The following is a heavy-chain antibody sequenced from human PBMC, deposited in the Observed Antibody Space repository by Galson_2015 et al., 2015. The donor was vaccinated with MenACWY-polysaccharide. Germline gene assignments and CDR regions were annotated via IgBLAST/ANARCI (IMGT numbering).Heavy chain of an antibody. CDR3: ARGQIAVAGMGYFDY. J-gene: IGHJ4*02. Sequence: SVKVSCKASGYTFTSYYMHWVRQAPGQGLEWMGIINPSGGSTSYAQKFQGRVTMTRDTSTSTVYMELSSLRSEDTAVYYCARGQIAVAGMGYFDYWGQGTLVTVSS. V-gene: IGHV1-46*01. D-gene: IGHD6-19*01. CDR2: INPSGGST. CDR1: GYTFTSYY.